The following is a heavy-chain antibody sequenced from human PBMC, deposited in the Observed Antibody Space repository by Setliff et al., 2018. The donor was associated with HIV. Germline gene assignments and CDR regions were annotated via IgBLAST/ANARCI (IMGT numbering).Heavy chain of an antibody. CDR2: IRQDGSEK. Sequence: GGSLRLSCAASGFTFSSHWMSWVRQAPGKGLEWVANIRQDGSEKYYADSVKGRFTVSRDDSKNTLFLQMNSLGAEDTATYYCAKPTPGLYPRSFDLWGQGTLVTVSS. CDR3: AKPTPGLYPRSFDL. V-gene: IGHV3-7*03. J-gene: IGHJ3*01. CDR1: GFTFSSHW.